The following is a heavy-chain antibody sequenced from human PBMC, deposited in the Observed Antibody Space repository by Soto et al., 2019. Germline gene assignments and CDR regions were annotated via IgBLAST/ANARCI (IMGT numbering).Heavy chain of an antibody. J-gene: IGHJ4*02. V-gene: IGHV4-31*03. Sequence: SETPXLTFTVSDGSISSCCYYWSWIRQHPGKGLEWIGYIYYSGSTYYNPSLKSRVTISVDTSKNQFSLKLSSVTAADTAVYYCVREMGVRGMGYWGQGTLVTVSS. CDR2: IYYSGST. CDR1: DGSISSCCYY. CDR3: VREMGVRGMGY. D-gene: IGHD3-10*01.